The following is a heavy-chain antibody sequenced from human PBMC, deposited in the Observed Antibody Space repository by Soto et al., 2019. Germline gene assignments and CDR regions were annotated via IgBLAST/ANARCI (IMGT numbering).Heavy chain of an antibody. CDR2: ISGSGGST. J-gene: IGHJ4*02. CDR3: ARAVAGTGSFDY. CDR1: GFTFSSYA. Sequence: GGSLRLSCAASGFTFSSYAMSWVRQAPGKGLEWVSAISGSGGSTYYADSVKGRLTISRDNSKNTPYLQMNSLRAEDTAVYYCARAVAGTGSFDYWGQGTLVTVSS. D-gene: IGHD6-19*01. V-gene: IGHV3-23*01.